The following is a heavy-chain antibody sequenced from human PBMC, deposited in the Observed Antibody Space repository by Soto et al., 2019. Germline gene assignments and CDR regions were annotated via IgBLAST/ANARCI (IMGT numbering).Heavy chain of an antibody. D-gene: IGHD3-10*01. Sequence: SETLSLTXTVSGDSVSSGSYYWSWIRQPPGKGLEWIGYIYYSGSTNYNPSLKSRVTISVDTSKNQFSLKLSSVTAADTAVYYCARHRRLWFGELFLSWFDPWGQGTLVTVSS. V-gene: IGHV4-61*01. J-gene: IGHJ5*02. CDR3: ARHRRLWFGELFLSWFDP. CDR1: GDSVSSGSYY. CDR2: IYYSGST.